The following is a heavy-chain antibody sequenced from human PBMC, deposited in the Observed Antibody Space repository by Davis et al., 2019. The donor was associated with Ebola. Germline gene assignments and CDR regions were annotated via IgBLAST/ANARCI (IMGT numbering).Heavy chain of an antibody. CDR3: ARQGGGSGRLTSFDY. Sequence: GGSWRPSCQRPGYSFTSYWISWVRQLPGKGLEWMGRIDPSDSYTNYSPSFEGQVTIPVDRSITTAYLQWRSLRASDTAIYYCARQGGGSGRLTSFDYWGQGTLVTVSS. D-gene: IGHD1-26*01. CDR1: GYSFTSYW. V-gene: IGHV5-10-1*04. CDR2: IDPSDSYT. J-gene: IGHJ4*02.